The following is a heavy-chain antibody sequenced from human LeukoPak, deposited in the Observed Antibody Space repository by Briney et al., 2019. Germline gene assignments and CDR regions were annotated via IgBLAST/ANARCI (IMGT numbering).Heavy chain of an antibody. J-gene: IGHJ6*02. Sequence: GASVKVSCKASGYTFTGYYMHWVRQAPGQGLEWMGWINPNSGGTNYAQKFQGRVTMTTDASTSTAYMELRSLRSDDTAVYYCVREVTMVRGVITFYHYNGMDVWGQGTAVTVSS. CDR1: GYTFTGYY. V-gene: IGHV1-2*02. D-gene: IGHD3-10*01. CDR3: VREVTMVRGVITFYHYNGMDV. CDR2: INPNSGGT.